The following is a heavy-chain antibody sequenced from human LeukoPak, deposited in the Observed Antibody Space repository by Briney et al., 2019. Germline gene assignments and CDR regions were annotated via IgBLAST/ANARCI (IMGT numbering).Heavy chain of an antibody. CDR3: AREYSGSYEVLDY. CDR2: IYHSGST. CDR1: GYSISSGYY. D-gene: IGHD1-26*01. J-gene: IGHJ4*02. Sequence: SETLSLTCTVSGYSISSGYYWGWIRQPPGKGLEWIGSIYHSGSTYYNPSLKSRVTISVDTSKNQFSLKLSSVTAADTAVYYCAREYSGSYEVLDYWGQGTLVTVSS. V-gene: IGHV4-38-2*02.